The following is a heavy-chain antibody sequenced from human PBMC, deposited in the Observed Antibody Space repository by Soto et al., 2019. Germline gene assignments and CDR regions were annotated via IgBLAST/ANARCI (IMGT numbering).Heavy chain of an antibody. D-gene: IGHD2-15*01. CDR3: ARDLVVAATPHYYHYGMDV. J-gene: IGHJ6*02. CDR2: INQIGGEK. CDR1: GFSFSSFW. Sequence: GGSLRLSCAASGFSFSSFWMSWVRQAPGQGLEWVANINQIGGEKYYVDSVKGRFTISRDNDKNSLYLQMDSLRAEDTAVYYCARDLVVAATPHYYHYGMDVWGQGTTVTVSS. V-gene: IGHV3-7*05.